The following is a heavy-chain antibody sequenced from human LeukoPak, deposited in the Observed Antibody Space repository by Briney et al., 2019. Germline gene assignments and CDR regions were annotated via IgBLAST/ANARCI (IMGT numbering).Heavy chain of an antibody. D-gene: IGHD2-21*02. J-gene: IGHJ4*02. CDR2: ISGSGGST. Sequence: GGSLRLSCAASGFTFSNYAMSWVRQAPGKGLEWVSAISGSGGSTSYADSVKGRFTISRDNSKNTLYLQMNSLRAEDTAVYYCARGNNVLMVTGCFDYWGQGTLVTVSS. CDR1: GFTFSNYA. V-gene: IGHV3-23*01. CDR3: ARGNNVLMVTGCFDY.